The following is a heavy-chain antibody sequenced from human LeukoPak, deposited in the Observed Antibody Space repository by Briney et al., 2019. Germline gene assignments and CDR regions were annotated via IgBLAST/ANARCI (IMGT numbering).Heavy chain of an antibody. CDR3: AKDGSIAAAGASWSDP. CDR1: GFTFSSYG. D-gene: IGHD6-13*01. Sequence: PGGSLRLSCAASGFTFSSYGMHWVRQAPGKGLEWVAVISYDGSNKYYADSVKGRFTISRDNSRNTLYLQMNSLRAEDTAVYYCAKDGSIAAAGASWSDPWGQGTLVTVSS. J-gene: IGHJ5*02. V-gene: IGHV3-30*18. CDR2: ISYDGSNK.